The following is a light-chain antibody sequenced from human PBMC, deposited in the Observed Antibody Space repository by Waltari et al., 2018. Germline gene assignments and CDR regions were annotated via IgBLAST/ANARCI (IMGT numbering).Light chain of an antibody. Sequence: DIQMTQSPSALSASVGDSVTITCRASQDIGTWLAWYQQRAGKAPSLLIYSASTLQNEVPSRFSGNGSGTDFTLTISSLQAEDFATYFCQQGKSLPLAFGGGTKVEIK. J-gene: IGKJ4*01. CDR2: SAS. V-gene: IGKV1-12*01. CDR1: QDIGTW. CDR3: QQGKSLPLA.